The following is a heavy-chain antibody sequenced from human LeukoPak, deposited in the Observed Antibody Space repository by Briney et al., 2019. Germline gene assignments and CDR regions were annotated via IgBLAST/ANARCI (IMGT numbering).Heavy chain of an antibody. CDR1: GVSISSYY. V-gene: IGHV4-4*09. J-gene: IGHJ4*02. Sequence: SETLSLTCTVSGVSISSYYWSWIRQPPGEGLGRIGYIFPSGSSNYDPSLKSRVTMSVDPSKNRISLNLYSVIAADTAVYYCARSPPAPKRFYFWGQGILVTVSS. D-gene: IGHD3-3*01. CDR2: IFPSGSS. CDR3: ARSPPAPKRFYF.